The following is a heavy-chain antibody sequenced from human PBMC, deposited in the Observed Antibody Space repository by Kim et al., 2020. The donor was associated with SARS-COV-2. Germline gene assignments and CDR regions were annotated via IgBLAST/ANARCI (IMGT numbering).Heavy chain of an antibody. Sequence: GGSLRLSCSASGFTFSSYAMHWVRQAPGKGLEYVSAITSNGGSTYYADSVKGRFTISRDNSKNTLYLQMSSLRAEDTAVYYCVKGYCSSTSCYSNYWGQGDLGTVSS. CDR1: GFTFSSYA. CDR2: ITSNGGST. V-gene: IGHV3-64D*06. D-gene: IGHD2-2*02. CDR3: VKGYCSSTSCYSNY. J-gene: IGHJ4*02.